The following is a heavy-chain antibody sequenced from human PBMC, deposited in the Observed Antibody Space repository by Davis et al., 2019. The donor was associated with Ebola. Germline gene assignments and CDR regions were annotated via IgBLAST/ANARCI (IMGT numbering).Heavy chain of an antibody. D-gene: IGHD4-11*01. CDR1: GYTFTGYY. CDR3: ARTENTVTTTWFDY. Sequence: ASVKVSCKASGYTFTGYYMHWVRQAPGQGLEWMGLINPSCGSTSYAQKLQGRVTMTRDTSTSTVYMELSSLRAEDPAVYYFARTENTVTTTWFDYWGQGTLVTVSS. V-gene: IGHV1-46*01. J-gene: IGHJ4*02. CDR2: INPSCGST.